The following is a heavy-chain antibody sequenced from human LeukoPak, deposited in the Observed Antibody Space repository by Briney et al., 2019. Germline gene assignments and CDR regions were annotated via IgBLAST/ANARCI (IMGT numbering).Heavy chain of an antibody. V-gene: IGHV4-61*08. Sequence: KTSETLSLTCTVSGGSISSGGYSWSWIRQHPGKGLEWIGYIYYSGSTNYNPSLKSRVTISVDTSKNQFSLKLSSVTAADTAVYYCARQKSEFGGVIVNFDYWGQGTLVTVSS. CDR2: IYYSGST. CDR3: ARQKSEFGGVIVNFDY. J-gene: IGHJ4*02. D-gene: IGHD3-16*02. CDR1: GGSISSGGYS.